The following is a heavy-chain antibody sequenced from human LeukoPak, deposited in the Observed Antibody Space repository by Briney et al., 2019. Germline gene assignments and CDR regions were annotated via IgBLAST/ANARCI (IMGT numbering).Heavy chain of an antibody. Sequence: PGGSLRLSCAASGFTFSSIGMHWVRQAPGKGPEWVAFIWYDGSNKYYADSVKGRFTISRDNSKDTLYLEMNSLKTEDTAVYYCAKDRGVYYYYYMDVWGRGTTVTVSS. CDR3: AKDRGVYYYYYMDV. CDR1: GFTFSSIG. D-gene: IGHD3-10*01. J-gene: IGHJ6*03. CDR2: IWYDGSNK. V-gene: IGHV3-30*02.